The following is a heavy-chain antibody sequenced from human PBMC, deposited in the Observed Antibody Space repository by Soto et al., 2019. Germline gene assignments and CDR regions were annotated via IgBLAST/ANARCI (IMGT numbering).Heavy chain of an antibody. J-gene: IGHJ6*02. Sequence: GASVKVSCKASGYTFTGYYMHWVRQAPGQGLEWMGWINPNSGGTNYAQKFQGWVTMTRDTSISTAYMELSRLRSDDTAVYYCARDMAYSGYDFWSGYLWKPVNYGMDVWGQGTPVTVYS. CDR1: GYTFTGYY. D-gene: IGHD3-3*01. CDR3: ARDMAYSGYDFWSGYLWKPVNYGMDV. CDR2: INPNSGGT. V-gene: IGHV1-2*04.